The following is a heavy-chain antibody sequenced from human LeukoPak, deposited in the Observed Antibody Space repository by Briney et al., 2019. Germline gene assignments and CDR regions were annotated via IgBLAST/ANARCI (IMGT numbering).Heavy chain of an antibody. J-gene: IGHJ6*02. D-gene: IGHD6-13*01. V-gene: IGHV3-66*02. CDR3: AKGFGKAAADVFGGYTMDV. Sequence: GVSLRLSCVASGFTVNSNYMSWVRQAPGKGLEWVSLIYTGGSTYYAVSVRGRFTISRDNSKNTLYLQMNSLRPEDTAIYYCAKGFGKAAADVFGGYTMDVWGQGTTVTVSS. CDR1: GFTVNSNY. CDR2: IYTGGST.